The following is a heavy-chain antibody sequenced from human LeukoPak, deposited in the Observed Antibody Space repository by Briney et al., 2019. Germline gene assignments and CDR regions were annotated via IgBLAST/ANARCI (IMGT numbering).Heavy chain of an antibody. J-gene: IGHJ4*02. D-gene: IGHD4-17*01. Sequence: ASVKVSCKASGYTFSTYYMFWVRQAPGQGLEWMGLINPNYGSTIYAQKFQGRVTITADKSTSTAYMELSSLRSEDTAVYYCAREEEDGDHPGYWGQGTLVTVSS. CDR1: GYTFSTYY. CDR2: INPNYGST. V-gene: IGHV1-46*01. CDR3: AREEEDGDHPGY.